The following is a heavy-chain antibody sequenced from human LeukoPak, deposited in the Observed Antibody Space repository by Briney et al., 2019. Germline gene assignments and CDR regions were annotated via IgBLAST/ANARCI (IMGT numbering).Heavy chain of an antibody. Sequence: SVKVSCKTIGGRFKSYGFSWVRQAPGQGLEWMGGIIPIFDRPNYAQKFEGRVTFTADKSTNTTYMEISSLTSDDTAVYYCARDAQWELRALDVWGRGTMVIVSS. CDR1: GGRFKSYG. CDR2: IIPIFDRP. J-gene: IGHJ3*01. D-gene: IGHD1-26*01. CDR3: ARDAQWELRALDV. V-gene: IGHV1-69*06.